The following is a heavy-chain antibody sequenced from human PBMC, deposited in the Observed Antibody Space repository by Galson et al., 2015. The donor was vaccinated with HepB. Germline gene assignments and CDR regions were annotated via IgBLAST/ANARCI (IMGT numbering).Heavy chain of an antibody. V-gene: IGHV2-5*01. J-gene: IGHJ4*02. CDR1: GFSLSTSGVG. D-gene: IGHD6-19*01. Sequence: PALVKPTQTLTLTCTFSGFSLSTSGVGVGWIRQPPGKALEWLALIYWNDDKRYSPSLKSRLTITKDTSKNQVVLTMTNMDPVDTATYYCAHRRTTAAVAGSRVYYFDYWGQGTLVTVSS. CDR3: AHRRTTAAVAGSRVYYFDY. CDR2: IYWNDDK.